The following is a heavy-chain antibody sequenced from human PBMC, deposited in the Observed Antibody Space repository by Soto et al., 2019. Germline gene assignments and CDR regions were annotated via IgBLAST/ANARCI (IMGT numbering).Heavy chain of an antibody. J-gene: IGHJ4*02. Sequence: QPGGSLRLSCAASGFTFSSDAMSWVRQAPGQGLEWVSAISGSGGSTYYADSVRGRFTISRDNSKNTLFLQMSSLRAEDTALYYCAKQRAGYGSGSDTFYFDFWGQGTLVTVSS. CDR1: GFTFSSDA. V-gene: IGHV3-23*01. D-gene: IGHD3-10*01. CDR3: AKQRAGYGSGSDTFYFDF. CDR2: ISGSGGST.